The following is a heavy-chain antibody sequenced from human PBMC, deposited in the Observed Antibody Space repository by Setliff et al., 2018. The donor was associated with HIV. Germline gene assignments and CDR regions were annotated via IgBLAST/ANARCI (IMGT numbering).Heavy chain of an antibody. CDR3: ARVHRRQLAHYYYYYMDV. CDR1: GGSISSHY. Sequence: PSETLSLTCTVSGGSISSHYWSWIRQPPGKGLEWIGYIYYSGSTNYNPSLKSRVTISVDTSKNQFSLKLSSVTAADTAVYYCARVHRRQLAHYYYYYMDVWGKGTTGTVSS. V-gene: IGHV4-59*11. J-gene: IGHJ6*03. CDR2: IYYSGST. D-gene: IGHD6-6*01.